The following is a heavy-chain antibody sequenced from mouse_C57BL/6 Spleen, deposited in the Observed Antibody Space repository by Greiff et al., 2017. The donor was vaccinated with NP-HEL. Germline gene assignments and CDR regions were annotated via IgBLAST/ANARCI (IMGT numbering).Heavy chain of an antibody. CDR1: GFTFSSYG. CDR3: ARHPTGSYYFDY. V-gene: IGHV5-6*02. J-gene: IGHJ2*01. CDR2: ISSGGSYT. D-gene: IGHD1-1*01. Sequence: VKLVESGGDLVKPGGSLKLSCAASGFTFSSYGMSWVRQTPDKRLEWVATISSGGSYTYYPDSVKGRFTISRDNAKNTLYLQMSSLKSEDTAMYYCARHPTGSYYFDYWGQGTTLTVSS.